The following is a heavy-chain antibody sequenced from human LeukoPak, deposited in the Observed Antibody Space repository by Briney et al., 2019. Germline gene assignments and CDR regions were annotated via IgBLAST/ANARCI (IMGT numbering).Heavy chain of an antibody. D-gene: IGHD3-22*01. J-gene: IGHJ4*02. Sequence: SETLSLTCAVYGGSFSGYYWSWIRQPPGKGLEWIGEINHSGSTNYNPSLKSRVTISVDTSKNQFSLKLSSVTAADTAVYYCARVKRITMIVVVTKEYYFDYRGQGTLVTVSS. CDR3: ARVKRITMIVVVTKEYYFDY. CDR1: GGSFSGYY. CDR2: INHSGST. V-gene: IGHV4-34*01.